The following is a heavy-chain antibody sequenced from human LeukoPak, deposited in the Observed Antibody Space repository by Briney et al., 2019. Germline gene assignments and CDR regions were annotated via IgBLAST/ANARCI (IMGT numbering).Heavy chain of an antibody. CDR3: ARHTRGDAFDI. D-gene: IGHD2-2*02. CDR1: GGSISNYY. J-gene: IGHJ3*02. CDR2: IYYSGST. V-gene: IGHV4-59*01. Sequence: SETLSLTCTVSGGSISNYYWSWIRQPPGKGLEWIGNIYYSGSTRNNPSLKSRVTISADTSKNQLSLKLSSVTAADTAVYYCARHTRGDAFDIWGQGTMVTVSS.